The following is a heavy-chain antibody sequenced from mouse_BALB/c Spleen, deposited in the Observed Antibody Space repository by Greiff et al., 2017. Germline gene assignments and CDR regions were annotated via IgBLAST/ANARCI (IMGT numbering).Heavy chain of an antibody. CDR1: GYTFTDYA. CDR2: ISTYYGDA. V-gene: IGHV1S137*01. D-gene: IGHD1-1*01. Sequence: VQLVESGAELVRPGVSVKISCKGSGYTFTDYAMHWVKQSHAKSLEWIGVISTYYGDASYNQKFKGKATMTVDKSSSTAYMELARLTSEDSAIYYCARMGITTVVEYFDVWGAGTTVTVSS. CDR3: ARMGITTVVEYFDV. J-gene: IGHJ1*01.